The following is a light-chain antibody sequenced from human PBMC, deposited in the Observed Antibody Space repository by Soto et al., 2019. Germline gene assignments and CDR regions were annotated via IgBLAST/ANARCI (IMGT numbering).Light chain of an antibody. J-gene: IGLJ2*01. CDR1: SSDVGAYNY. Sequence: QSALTQPPSASGSPGQSVTISCTGTSSDVGAYNYVSWYQQHPGKAPKLMIYEVNKRPSGVPDRFSGSKSGNTASLTVSGLHAEDEADYYCSSYVGNNNSVFGGRTKLTVL. CDR3: SSYVGNNNSV. V-gene: IGLV2-8*01. CDR2: EVN.